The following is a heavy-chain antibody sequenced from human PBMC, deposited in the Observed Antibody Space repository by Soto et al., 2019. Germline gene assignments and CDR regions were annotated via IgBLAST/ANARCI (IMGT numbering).Heavy chain of an antibody. CDR3: ARARYGYNSRGLYFDY. V-gene: IGHV4-31*03. D-gene: IGHD1-1*01. CDR1: GGSISTSRSY. Sequence: SATLSLTCNVSGGSISTSRSYWSWIRQHPGKGLEWIGYIYYSGSTYYNPSLKSRVTISVDTSKNQFSLKLSSVTAADTAVYYCARARYGYNSRGLYFDYWGQGTLVTVSS. J-gene: IGHJ4*02. CDR2: IYYSGST.